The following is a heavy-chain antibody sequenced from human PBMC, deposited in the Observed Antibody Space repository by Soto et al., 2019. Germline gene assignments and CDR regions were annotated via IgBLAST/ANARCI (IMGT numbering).Heavy chain of an antibody. V-gene: IGHV3-30-3*01. J-gene: IGHJ6*01. CDR1: GFTFSSYA. CDR2: ISYDGSNK. Sequence: GGSLRISCAASGFTFSSYAMHWVRQAPGKGLEWVAVISYDGSNKYYADSVKGRFTISRDNSKNTLYLQMNSLRAEDTAVYYCAILNGRFLEWLSPSAVYGMDVWGQGTTVTVSS. D-gene: IGHD3-3*01. CDR3: AILNGRFLEWLSPSAVYGMDV.